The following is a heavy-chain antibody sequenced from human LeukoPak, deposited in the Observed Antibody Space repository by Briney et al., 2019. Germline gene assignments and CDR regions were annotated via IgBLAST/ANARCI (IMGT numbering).Heavy chain of an antibody. V-gene: IGHV1-2*02. CDR2: INPNSGGT. Sequence: GASVKVSCKASGYTFTGYYMHWLRQAPGQGLEWMGWINPNSGGTNYAQKFQGRVTMTRDTSISTAYMELSRLRSDDTAVCYCASLDIVVVPAAPDAFDIWGQGTMVTVSS. D-gene: IGHD2-2*03. J-gene: IGHJ3*02. CDR1: GYTFTGYY. CDR3: ASLDIVVVPAAPDAFDI.